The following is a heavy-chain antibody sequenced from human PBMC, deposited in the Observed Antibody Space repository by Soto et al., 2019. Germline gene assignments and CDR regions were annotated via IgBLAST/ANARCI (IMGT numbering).Heavy chain of an antibody. CDR1: GYTFTGYY. CDR3: ARDRRGGTLSYYYYGMDV. J-gene: IGHJ6*02. CDR2: INPNSGGT. Sequence: PGASVKVSCKASGYTFTGYYMHWVRQAPGQGLEWMGWINPNSGGTNYAQKFQGRVTMTRDTSISTAYMELSRLRSDDTAVYYCARDRRGGTLSYYYYGMDVWGQGTTVTVSS. D-gene: IGHD1-7*01. V-gene: IGHV1-2*02.